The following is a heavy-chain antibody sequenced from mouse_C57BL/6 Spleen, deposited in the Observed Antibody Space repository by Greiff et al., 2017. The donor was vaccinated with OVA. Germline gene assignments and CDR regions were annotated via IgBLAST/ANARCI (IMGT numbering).Heavy chain of an antibody. CDR1: GYTFTSYW. CDR2: INPSNGGT. V-gene: IGHV1-53*01. J-gene: IGHJ2*01. CDR3: ARVDYGSSFDY. Sequence: VQLQQPGTELVKPGASVKLSCKASGYTFTSYWMHWVKQRPGQGLEWIGNINPSNGGTNYNEKFKSKATLTVDKSSSTAYMQHSSLTSEDSAVYYRARVDYGSSFDYWGQGTTLTVSS. D-gene: IGHD1-1*01.